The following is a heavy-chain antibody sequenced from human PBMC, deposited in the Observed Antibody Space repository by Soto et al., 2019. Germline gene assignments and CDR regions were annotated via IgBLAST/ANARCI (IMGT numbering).Heavy chain of an antibody. V-gene: IGHV4-39*01. CDR3: GKVLIGATRHTGVDS. J-gene: IGHJ4*02. Sequence: QLHLQESGPGLVNPLETLSLTFSVSGVSLDSGHYYWVWIRQPPGKGLPWIASVYYDGSTYYNPSLKSRVTISIHKPKNQFSLTLKSVTAADTAIYYCGKVLIGATRHTGVDSWGQGTLVTVSS. CDR1: GVSLDSGHYY. D-gene: IGHD2-15*01. CDR2: VYYDGST.